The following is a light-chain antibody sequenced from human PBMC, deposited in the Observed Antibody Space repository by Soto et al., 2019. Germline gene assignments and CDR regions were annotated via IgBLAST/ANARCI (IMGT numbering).Light chain of an antibody. CDR2: DAS. J-gene: IGKJ1*01. Sequence: EIVLTQSPATLSLSPGERATLSCRASQSVSSYLAWYQQKPGQAPRLLIYDASNRATGIPARFSGSGSGTDFTLTISSLDPEDFAVYYCQQRRNWPGTFGQGTKVEIK. CDR1: QSVSSY. V-gene: IGKV3-11*01. CDR3: QQRRNWPGT.